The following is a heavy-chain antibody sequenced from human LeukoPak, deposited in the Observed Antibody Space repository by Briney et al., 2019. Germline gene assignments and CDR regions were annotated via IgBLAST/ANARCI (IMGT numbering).Heavy chain of an antibody. CDR1: GFTFSDLW. D-gene: IGHD6-13*01. V-gene: IGHV3-7*01. J-gene: IGHJ4*02. CDR3: ARDSLAVAFFEY. Sequence: GGSLRLSCAASGFTFSDLWMGWVRQAPGKGLEWVAKINEDGSDKYYVDSVKGRFTISRDNAKNSLYLQMNSLRAEDTAVYVYYCARDSLAVAFFEYWGQGTLVTVSS. CDR2: INEDGSDK.